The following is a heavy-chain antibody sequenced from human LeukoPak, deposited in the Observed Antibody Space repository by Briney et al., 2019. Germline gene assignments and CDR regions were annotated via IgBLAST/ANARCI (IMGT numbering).Heavy chain of an antibody. J-gene: IGHJ4*02. CDR3: ARDTRSYYYGSGSHYEDY. CDR2: ISSSGTYI. Sequence: GGSLRLSCAASGFTFNTHAMSWVRQAPGNGQGSVSSISSSGTYINYAGSVKGRFSISRDDAKSSLYLQMNSLRAEDTAVYYCARDTRSYYYGSGSHYEDYWGQGTLVTVSS. V-gene: IGHV3-21*01. D-gene: IGHD3-10*01. CDR1: GFTFNTHA.